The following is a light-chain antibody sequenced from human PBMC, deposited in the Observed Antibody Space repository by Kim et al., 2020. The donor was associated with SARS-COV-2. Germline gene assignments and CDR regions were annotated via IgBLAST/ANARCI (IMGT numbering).Light chain of an antibody. V-gene: IGLV3-1*01. CDR3: QAWDSTWV. CDR1: KLGDKY. CDR2: QDS. Sequence: SYELTQPPSVSVSPGQTASITCSGDKLGDKYACWYQQKPGQSPVLVIYQDSKRPSGIPERFSGSNSGKTATLTIGGAEAMDEGDYYCQAWDSTWVFGGVT. J-gene: IGLJ3*02.